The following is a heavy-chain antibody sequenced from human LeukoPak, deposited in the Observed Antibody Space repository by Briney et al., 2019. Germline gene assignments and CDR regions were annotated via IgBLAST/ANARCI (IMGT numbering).Heavy chain of an antibody. CDR3: ARDKTRYGDYVENAFDI. J-gene: IGHJ3*02. CDR2: ISGSGGST. V-gene: IGHV3-23*01. CDR1: GFTFSSYA. Sequence: GGSLRLSCAASGFTFSSYAMSWVRQAPGKGLEWVSAISGSGGSTYYADSVKGRFTISRDNSKNPLYLQMNSLRAEDTAVYYCARDKTRYGDYVENAFDIWGQGTMVIVSS. D-gene: IGHD4-17*01.